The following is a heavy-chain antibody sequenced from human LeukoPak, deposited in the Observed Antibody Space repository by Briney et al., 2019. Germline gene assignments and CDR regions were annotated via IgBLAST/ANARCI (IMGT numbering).Heavy chain of an antibody. J-gene: IGHJ4*02. CDR3: ARRATTERGHSYGLDF. Sequence: GGSLRLSCAASELTLSSNYMSWVRQAPGKGLEWVSSIGSSGSYIYYADSLTGRFTISRDNAKNSLYLQMNSLRAEDTAMYYCARRATTERGHSYGLDFWGQGTLVTVSS. CDR2: IGSSGSYI. D-gene: IGHD5-18*01. V-gene: IGHV3-21*01. CDR1: ELTLSSNY.